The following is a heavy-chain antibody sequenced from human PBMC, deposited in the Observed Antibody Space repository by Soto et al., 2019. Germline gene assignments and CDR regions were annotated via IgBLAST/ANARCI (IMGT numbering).Heavy chain of an antibody. Sequence: GGSLRLSCVASGFTFSTNGMTWVRQAPGKGLEWVSIISENSDTTFYADSVKGRFTVSRDNSKNTLYLQMNSLRAEDTAVYYCARDKDGFWSGYLDYWGQGTLVTVSS. V-gene: IGHV3-23*01. J-gene: IGHJ4*02. CDR2: ISENSDTT. CDR1: GFTFSTNG. D-gene: IGHD3-3*01. CDR3: ARDKDGFWSGYLDY.